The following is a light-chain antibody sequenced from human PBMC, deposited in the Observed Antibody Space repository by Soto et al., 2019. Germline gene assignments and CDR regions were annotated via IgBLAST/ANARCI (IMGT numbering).Light chain of an antibody. J-gene: IGLJ2*01. V-gene: IGLV2-14*02. CDR2: EAT. CDR1: SHDIGSYTL. CDR3: CSYAGSYTYVV. Sequence: QSVLTQPASVSGSLGQSITITCTGTSHDIGSYTLVSWYQHHPGRAPKLIIYEATKRPSGISDRFSGSKSGNTASLTISGLQAEDEAHYYCCSYAGSYTYVVFGGGTKLTVL.